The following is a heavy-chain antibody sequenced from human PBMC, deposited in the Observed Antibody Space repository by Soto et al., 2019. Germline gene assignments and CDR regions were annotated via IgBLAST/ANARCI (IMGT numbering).Heavy chain of an antibody. V-gene: IGHV4-34*01. CDR3: ASRIAAAGIHFDY. Sequence: PSETLSLTCAVYGGSFSGYYWSWIRQPPGKGLEWIGEINHSGSTNYNPSLRSRVTISVDTSKNQFSLKLSSVTAADTAVYYCASRIAAAGIHFDYWGQGTLVTV. D-gene: IGHD6-13*01. J-gene: IGHJ4*02. CDR2: INHSGST. CDR1: GGSFSGYY.